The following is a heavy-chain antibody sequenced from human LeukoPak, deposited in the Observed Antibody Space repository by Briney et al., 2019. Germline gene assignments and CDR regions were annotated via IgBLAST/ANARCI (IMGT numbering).Heavy chain of an antibody. Sequence: GGSLRLTCAASGFTFSSYAMSWVRQAPGKGLEWVSAISGSGGSTYYADSVKGRFTISRDNSKNTLYLQMNSLRAEDTAVYYCAKGSGVTGRPRWFDPWGQGTLVTVSS. CDR1: GFTFSSYA. J-gene: IGHJ5*02. V-gene: IGHV3-23*01. CDR2: ISGSGGST. CDR3: AKGSGVTGRPRWFDP. D-gene: IGHD2-21*02.